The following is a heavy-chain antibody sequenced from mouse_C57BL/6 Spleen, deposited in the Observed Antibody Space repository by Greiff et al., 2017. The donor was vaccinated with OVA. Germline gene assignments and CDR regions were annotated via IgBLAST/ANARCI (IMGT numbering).Heavy chain of an antibody. J-gene: IGHJ1*03. V-gene: IGHV1-18*01. CDR3: ARREYYGSSPYWYFDV. CDR2: INPNNGGT. D-gene: IGHD1-1*01. Sequence: EVKLQESGPELVKPGASVKIPCKASGYTFTDYNMDWVKQSHGKSLEWTGDINPNNGGTIYNQKFKGKATLTVDKSSSTAYMELRSLTSEDTAVYYCARREYYGSSPYWYFDVWGTGTTVTVSS. CDR1: GYTFTDYN.